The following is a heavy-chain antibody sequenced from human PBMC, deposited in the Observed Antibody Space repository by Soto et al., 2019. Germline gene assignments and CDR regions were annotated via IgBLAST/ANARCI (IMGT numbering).Heavy chain of an antibody. CDR3: ARGLPMTQRFYYYYDIEV. V-gene: IGHV4-34*01. Sequence: QVQLQQWGAGLLKPSETLSLTCAVYGGSFSGYYWSWIRQPPGKGLEWIGEINHSGSTNYNPSLKSRVTISVDTSKNQFSLKLSSVTAADTAVYYCARGLPMTQRFYYYYDIEVWGKGTTVTVSS. CDR1: GGSFSGYY. CDR2: INHSGST. J-gene: IGHJ6*03.